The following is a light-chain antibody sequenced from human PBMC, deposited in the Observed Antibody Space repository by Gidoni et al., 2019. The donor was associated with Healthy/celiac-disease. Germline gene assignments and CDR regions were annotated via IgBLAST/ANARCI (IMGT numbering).Light chain of an antibody. V-gene: IGKV3-11*01. CDR3: QQRTA. Sequence: ATGIPARFSGSGSGTDFTLTISSLEPEDFAVYYCQQRTAFGQGTKVEIK. J-gene: IGKJ1*01.